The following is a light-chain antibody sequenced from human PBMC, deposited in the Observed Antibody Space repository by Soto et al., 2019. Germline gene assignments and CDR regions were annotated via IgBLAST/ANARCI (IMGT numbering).Light chain of an antibody. J-gene: IGLJ2*01. CDR2: SNN. V-gene: IGLV1-44*01. CDR1: SSNIGSNT. Sequence: QSVLTQPPSASGTPGQRVTISCSGSSSNIGSNTVNWYQQLPGTAPKLLIYSNNQRPSGVPDRFSGSKSGTSASLAISGLQSEDEADYYCSSYTTSGTVVFGGGTQLTVL. CDR3: SSYTTSGTVV.